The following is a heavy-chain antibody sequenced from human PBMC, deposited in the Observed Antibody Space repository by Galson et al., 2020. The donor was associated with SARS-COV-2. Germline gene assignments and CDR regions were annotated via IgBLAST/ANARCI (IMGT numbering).Heavy chain of an antibody. CDR1: GFTFSSYA. D-gene: IGHD1-26*01. CDR3: ARDISGGYYGPFDY. CDR2: ISSDGSNK. V-gene: IGHV3-30*04. J-gene: IGHJ4*02. Sequence: GGSLRLSCAASGFTFSSYAMHWVRQAPGKGLEWVAVISSDGSNKYYAESVKGRFTISRDNSKNTLYLQMNSLRAEDTDVYYCARDISGGYYGPFDYWGQGTLVTVSS.